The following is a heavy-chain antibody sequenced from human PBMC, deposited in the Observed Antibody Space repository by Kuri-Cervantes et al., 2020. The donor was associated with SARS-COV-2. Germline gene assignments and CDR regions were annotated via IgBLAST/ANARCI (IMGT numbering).Heavy chain of an antibody. CDR1: GGTFSSYA. D-gene: IGHD1-7*01. CDR2: IIPILGIA. CDR3: ARTNYDVQDWFDP. Sequence: SVKVSCKASGGTFSSYAISWVRQAPGQGLEWTGGIIPILGIANYAQKLQGRVTMTTDTSTSTAYMELRSLRSDDTAVYYCARTNYDVQDWFDPWGQGTLVTVSS. V-gene: IGHV1-69*10. J-gene: IGHJ5*02.